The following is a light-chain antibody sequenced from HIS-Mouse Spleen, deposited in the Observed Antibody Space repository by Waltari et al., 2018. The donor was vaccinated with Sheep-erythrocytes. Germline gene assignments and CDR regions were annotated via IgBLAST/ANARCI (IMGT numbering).Light chain of an antibody. J-gene: IGKJ4*01. CDR1: QDISNY. CDR2: DAS. V-gene: IGKV1-33*01. CDR3: QQYDNLLT. Sequence: IQMTQSPSSLSASVGDRVTITCQASQDISNYLNCYQQKPGKAPKLLIYDASNLEPGVPSRFSGSGSGTDFTFTISSLQPEDIATYYCQQYDNLLTFGGGTKVEIK.